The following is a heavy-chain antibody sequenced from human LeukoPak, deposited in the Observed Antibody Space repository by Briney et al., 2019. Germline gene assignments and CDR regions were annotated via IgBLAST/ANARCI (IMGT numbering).Heavy chain of an antibody. CDR2: IYYSGST. CDR3: AREGDYSKGLGNWFDP. CDR1: GGAISSYY. D-gene: IGHD4-11*01. Sequence: SETLSLTCTVSGGAISSYYWSWIRQPPGKGLEWIGYIYYSGSTNYNPSLKSRVTISVDTSKNQFSLKLSSVTAADTAVYYCAREGDYSKGLGNWFDPWGQGTLVTVSS. V-gene: IGHV4-59*01. J-gene: IGHJ5*02.